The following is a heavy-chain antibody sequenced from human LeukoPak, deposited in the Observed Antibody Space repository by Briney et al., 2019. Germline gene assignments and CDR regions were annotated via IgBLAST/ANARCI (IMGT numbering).Heavy chain of an antibody. CDR3: ARGRGAAAGTRIFVY. D-gene: IGHD6-13*01. V-gene: IGHV3-48*02. Sequence: GGSLRLSCAASGFTLSTYSMNWVRQAPGKGLEWISYISSSSSIIYYADSVKGRFTISRDNAQQSLYLQMNSLRDEDTAVYYCARGRGAAAGTRIFVYWGQGTLVTVSS. CDR2: ISSSSSII. J-gene: IGHJ4*02. CDR1: GFTLSTYS.